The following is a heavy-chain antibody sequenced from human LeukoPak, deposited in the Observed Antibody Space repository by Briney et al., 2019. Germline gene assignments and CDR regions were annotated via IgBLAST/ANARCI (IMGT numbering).Heavy chain of an antibody. J-gene: IGHJ2*01. CDR2: ISCYNGDT. D-gene: IGHD3-22*01. V-gene: IGHV1-18*01. CDR3: ARDPSNTSGWYQYFDA. CDR1: GYIFNHHG. Sequence: GASVKVSCKASGYIFNHHGIAWVRQAPGQGLEWLGWISCYNGDTIYAQNFQGRVTLTTEKSTSTVYMELRSLTSDDTAVYYCARDPSNTSGWYQYFDAWGRGTLVSVSS.